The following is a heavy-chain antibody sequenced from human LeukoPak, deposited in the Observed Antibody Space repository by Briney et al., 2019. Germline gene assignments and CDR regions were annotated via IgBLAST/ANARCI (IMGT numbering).Heavy chain of an antibody. D-gene: IGHD4-11*01. Sequence: GGSLRLSCAVSGFTFSSYAMHWVRQAPGKGLEWVAVISYDGSNKYYADSVKGRFTISRDNSKNTLYLQMNSLRAEDTAVYYCARDDSNYVSSPHTFDYWGQGTLVTVSS. J-gene: IGHJ4*02. CDR2: ISYDGSNK. CDR1: GFTFSSYA. V-gene: IGHV3-30-3*01. CDR3: ARDDSNYVSSPHTFDY.